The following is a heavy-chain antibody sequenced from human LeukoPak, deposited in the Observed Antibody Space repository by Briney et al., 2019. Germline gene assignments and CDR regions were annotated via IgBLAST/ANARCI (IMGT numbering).Heavy chain of an antibody. D-gene: IGHD5-18*01. J-gene: IGHJ6*04. CDR3: AREVRDTAMAVAMDV. Sequence: GRSLRLSCAASGFTFSSYAMHWVRQAPGKGLEWVAVISYDGSNKYYADSVKGRFTISRDNSKNTLYLQMNSLRAEDTAVYYCAREVRDTAMAVAMDVWGKGTTVTVSS. CDR1: GFTFSSYA. CDR2: ISYDGSNK. V-gene: IGHV3-30*04.